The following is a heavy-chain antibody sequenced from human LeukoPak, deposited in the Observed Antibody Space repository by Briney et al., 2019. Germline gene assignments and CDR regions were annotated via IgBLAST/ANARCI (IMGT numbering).Heavy chain of an antibody. CDR2: IRYDGSNK. D-gene: IGHD3-22*01. J-gene: IGHJ4*02. CDR1: GFTFNSYG. CDR3: AKDMEDSSAWYFDY. V-gene: IGHV3-30*02. Sequence: GGSLRLSCAASGFTFNSYGMHWVRQAPGKGLEWVAFIRYDGSNKYYAGSVKGRFTISRDNSKNTLYLQMNSLRAEDTAVYYCAKDMEDSSAWYFDYWGQGTLVTVSS.